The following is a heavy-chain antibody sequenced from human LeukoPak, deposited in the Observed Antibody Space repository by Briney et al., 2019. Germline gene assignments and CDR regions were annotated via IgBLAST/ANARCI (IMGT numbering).Heavy chain of an antibody. CDR3: ARQRDGYNYGLAFDI. CDR2: INSDGSST. D-gene: IGHD5-24*01. CDR1: GFTFSSYW. J-gene: IGHJ3*02. V-gene: IGHV3-74*01. Sequence: PGGSLRLSCAASGFTFSSYWMHWVRQAPGKGLVWVSRINSDGSSTTYADSVKGRFTISRDNAKNTLYLQMNSLRAEDTAVYYCARQRDGYNYGLAFDIWGQGTMVTVSS.